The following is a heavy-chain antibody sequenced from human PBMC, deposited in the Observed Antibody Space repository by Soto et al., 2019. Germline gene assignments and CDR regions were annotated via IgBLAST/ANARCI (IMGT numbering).Heavy chain of an antibody. CDR2: INPATGAA. CDR3: ARGGGVGVAGSAAFDM. V-gene: IGHV1-2*02. D-gene: IGHD3-3*01. CDR1: GYPVTAYY. J-gene: IGHJ3*02. Sequence: QLHLVQSGAVVKKPGASVTVSCSASGYPVTAYYMHWVRQAPGRGLEWMGGINPATGAAKYPQPFQGRVPLTRDPSTSTVFMELGGLTSEDTAVFYCARGGGVGVAGSAAFDMWGQGTLVTVSS.